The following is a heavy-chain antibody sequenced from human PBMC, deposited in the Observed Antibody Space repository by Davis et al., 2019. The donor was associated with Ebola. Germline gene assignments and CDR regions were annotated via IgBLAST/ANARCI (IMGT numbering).Heavy chain of an antibody. CDR3: AKDPGRGDSDAFDI. V-gene: IGHV3-30*02. D-gene: IGHD2-21*02. J-gene: IGHJ3*02. CDR2: IRYDGSNK. CDR1: GFTFSSYS. Sequence: GESLKISYAASGFTFSSYSMNWVRQAPGKGLEWVAFIRYDGSNKYYADSVKGRFTISRDNSKNTLYLQMNSLRAEDTAVYYCAKDPGRGDSDAFDIWGQGTMVTVSS.